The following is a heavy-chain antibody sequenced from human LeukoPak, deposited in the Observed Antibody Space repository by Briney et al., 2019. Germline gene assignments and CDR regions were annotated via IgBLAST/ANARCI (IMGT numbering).Heavy chain of an antibody. Sequence: GGSLRLSCAASGFTVSSNYMSWVRQAPVKGLEWVSVICSGGSTYYADSVKGRFTISRDNSKNTLYLQMNSLRADDTAVYYCARTIVGDSTDAFDIWGQGTTVTVSS. D-gene: IGHD1-26*01. CDR1: GFTVSSNY. V-gene: IGHV3-66*01. CDR3: ARTIVGDSTDAFDI. J-gene: IGHJ3*02. CDR2: ICSGGST.